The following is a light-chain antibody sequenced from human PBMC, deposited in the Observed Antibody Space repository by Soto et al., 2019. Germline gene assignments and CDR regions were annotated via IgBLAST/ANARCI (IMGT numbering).Light chain of an antibody. CDR1: SSDVGGYNY. Sequence: QSALTQPASVSGSPGQSITISCTGTSSDVGGYNYVSWYQHHPGKAPKLMIYEVSNRPSGVSNRFSGSKSGNTASLTISGLQAEDEADYYCSSYTSSSRVFGGGTKLTVL. CDR2: EVS. J-gene: IGLJ3*02. CDR3: SSYTSSSRV. V-gene: IGLV2-14*01.